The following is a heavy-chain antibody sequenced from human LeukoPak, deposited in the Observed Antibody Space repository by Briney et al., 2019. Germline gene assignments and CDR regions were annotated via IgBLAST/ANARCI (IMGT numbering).Heavy chain of an antibody. J-gene: IGHJ4*02. Sequence: SETLSLTCTVSGCSISSYSWEWVRQPPGKGLGWIGYIYYSGRTDYNPSLKSRVTISVDTSKNQFSLKLSSVTAADTAVYYCARYGSGSYPPFDYWGQGILVTVSS. D-gene: IGHD3-10*01. CDR1: GCSISSYS. V-gene: IGHV4-59*01. CDR2: IYYSGRT. CDR3: ARYGSGSYPPFDY.